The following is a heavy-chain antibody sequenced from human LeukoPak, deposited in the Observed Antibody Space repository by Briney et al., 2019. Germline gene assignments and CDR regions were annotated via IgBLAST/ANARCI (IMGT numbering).Heavy chain of an antibody. CDR3: ARAPAVVAAKRSWFDP. J-gene: IGHJ5*02. V-gene: IGHV3-7*01. CDR2: IKQDGNEK. CDR1: GFTFSSYW. D-gene: IGHD2-15*01. Sequence: PGGSLRLSCAASGFTFSSYWMSWVRQAPGKGLEWVANIKQDGNEKHYVGSVKGRFTISRDNAKNSLYLQMNSLRAEDTAVYYCARAPAVVAAKRSWFDPWGQGTLVTVSS.